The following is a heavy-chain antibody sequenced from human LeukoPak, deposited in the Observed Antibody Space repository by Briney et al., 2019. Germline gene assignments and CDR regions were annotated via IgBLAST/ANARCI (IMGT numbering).Heavy chain of an antibody. Sequence: GGSLRLSXAASGFTFSSYAMSWVRQAPGEGLEWVSAISGSGGGTYYADSVKGRFTISRDNSKNTLYLQMNSLRAEDTAVYYCAKAEGITMIVVVITPFDYWGQGTLVTVSS. CDR2: ISGSGGGT. V-gene: IGHV3-23*01. CDR3: AKAEGITMIVVVITPFDY. CDR1: GFTFSSYA. D-gene: IGHD3-22*01. J-gene: IGHJ4*02.